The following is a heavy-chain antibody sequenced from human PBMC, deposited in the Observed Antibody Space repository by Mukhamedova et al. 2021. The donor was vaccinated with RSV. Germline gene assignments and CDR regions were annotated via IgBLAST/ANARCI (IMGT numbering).Heavy chain of an antibody. J-gene: IGHJ5*02. V-gene: IGHV3-23*01. CDR2: ITDRDGTT. Sequence: GLEWVSGITDRDGTTYYADSVNCRFTISRDDSKNTLYLHMNSLRAEDTAVYYCAKDLRGSGWDSESWGQGTLVTVSS. D-gene: IGHD6-19*01. CDR3: AKDLRGSGWDSES.